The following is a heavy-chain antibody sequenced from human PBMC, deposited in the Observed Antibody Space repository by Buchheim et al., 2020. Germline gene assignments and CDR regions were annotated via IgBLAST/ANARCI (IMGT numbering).Heavy chain of an antibody. CDR1: GYTFTNYY. V-gene: IGHV1-46*01. J-gene: IGHJ6*02. D-gene: IGHD6-19*01. CDR3: ASGIIVAGTYYYFGMDV. Sequence: QVQLAQSGAEVKKPGASVKVSCTASGYTFTNYYIHWVRQAPGQGLEWMGAINPRSGSTDCAQKFRGRLTMTRDTSTSTVYMELNSLRSEDAAVYYCASGIIVAGTYYYFGMDVWGQGTT. CDR2: INPRSGST.